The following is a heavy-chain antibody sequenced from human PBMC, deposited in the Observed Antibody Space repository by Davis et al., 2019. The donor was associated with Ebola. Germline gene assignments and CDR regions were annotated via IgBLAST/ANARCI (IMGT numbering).Heavy chain of an antibody. CDR3: ARDFDSSGYGMDV. CDR1: GYTFTSYY. Sequence: ASVKVSCKASGYTFTSYYMHWVRQAPGQGLEWMGIINPSGGSTTYAQKLQGRVTMTTDTSTSTAYMELRSLRSEDTAVYYCARDFDSSGYGMDVWGQGTTVTVSS. J-gene: IGHJ6*02. V-gene: IGHV1-46*01. CDR2: INPSGGST. D-gene: IGHD3-22*01.